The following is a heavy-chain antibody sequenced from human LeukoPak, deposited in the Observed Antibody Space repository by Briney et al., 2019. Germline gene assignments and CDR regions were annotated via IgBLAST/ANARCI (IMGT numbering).Heavy chain of an antibody. CDR1: GFTFSSYA. J-gene: IGHJ4*02. V-gene: IGHV3-23*01. D-gene: IGHD2-2*01. CDR3: VVCSSTSCYVPHFDY. CDR2: ISGSGGST. Sequence: GGSLRLSCAASGFTFSSYAMSWVRQAPGKGLEWVSAISGSGGSTYYADSVKGRFTISRDNSKNTLYLQMNSLRAEDTAVYYCVVCSSTSCYVPHFDYWGQGTLVTVSS.